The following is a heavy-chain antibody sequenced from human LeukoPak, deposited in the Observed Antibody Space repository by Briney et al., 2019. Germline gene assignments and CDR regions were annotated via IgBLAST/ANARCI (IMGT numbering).Heavy chain of an antibody. J-gene: IGHJ5*02. Sequence: ASVKVSCKASGYTFTSYGISWVRQAPGQGLEWMGWISAYNGNTNYAQKLQGRVTMTTDTSTSTAYMELRSLRSDDMAVYYCARDGGSSDSGSPYNWFDPWGQGTLVTVSS. D-gene: IGHD1-26*01. CDR3: ARDGGSSDSGSPYNWFDP. CDR1: GYTFTSYG. CDR2: ISAYNGNT. V-gene: IGHV1-18*03.